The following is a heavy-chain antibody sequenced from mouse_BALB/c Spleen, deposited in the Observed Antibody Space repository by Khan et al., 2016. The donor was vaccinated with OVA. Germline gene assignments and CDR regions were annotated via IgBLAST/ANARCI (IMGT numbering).Heavy chain of an antibody. Sequence: EVELVESGGGFMQPGGSLKLSCATSGFTFTDYYMYWVRQTPAKRLEWVAHISNRGTTTYYSDTLRGRFTISRDNAKNTLYLQIGRLKSEGTAIYYCAREVDDGGLAYWGQGTLVTVSA. D-gene: IGHD2-3*01. CDR3: AREVDDGGLAY. CDR1: GFTFTDYY. V-gene: IGHV5-12*02. J-gene: IGHJ3*01. CDR2: ISNRGTTT.